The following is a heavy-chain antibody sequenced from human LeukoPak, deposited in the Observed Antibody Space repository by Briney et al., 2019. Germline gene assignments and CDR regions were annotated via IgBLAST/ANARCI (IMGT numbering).Heavy chain of an antibody. Sequence: SETLSLTRTVSGGSINSYYWSWIRQPPGKGLEWIGYIYYAGSTNYNPSLKSRITISVDTSKNQFSLKLTSITAADTAVYYCARVRGGTYNHYFDYWGQGTLVTVSS. J-gene: IGHJ4*02. CDR3: ARVRGGTYNHYFDY. V-gene: IGHV4-59*01. D-gene: IGHD5-24*01. CDR2: IYYAGST. CDR1: GGSINSYY.